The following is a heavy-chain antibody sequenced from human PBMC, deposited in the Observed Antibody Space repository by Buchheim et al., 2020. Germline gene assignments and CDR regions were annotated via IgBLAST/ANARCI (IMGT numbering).Heavy chain of an antibody. CDR1: GFTFSSYW. V-gene: IGHV3-74*01. D-gene: IGHD3-22*01. J-gene: IGHJ6*02. Sequence: EVQLVESGGGLVQPGGSLRLSCAASGFTFSSYWMHWVRQAPGKGLVCVARINSDGRTTTYADSVKGRFTISRDNAMNTLYLKMNSLRAEDTAVYYCVTSGSYYYYAMDVWGQGTT. CDR3: VTSGSYYYYAMDV. CDR2: INSDGRTT.